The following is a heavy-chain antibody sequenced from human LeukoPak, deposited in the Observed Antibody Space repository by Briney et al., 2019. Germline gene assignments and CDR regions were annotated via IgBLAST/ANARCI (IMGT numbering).Heavy chain of an antibody. CDR1: GGSISSYY. Sequence: PSETLSLTCTVSGGSISSYYWSWIRQPPGRGLEWIGYIYYSGSTYYNPSLKSRVTISVDTSKNQFSLKLSSVTAADTAVYYCARGAGRYYFYGMGVWGQGTTVTVSS. J-gene: IGHJ6*02. CDR3: ARGAGRYYFYGMGV. CDR2: IYYSGST. V-gene: IGHV4-59*12.